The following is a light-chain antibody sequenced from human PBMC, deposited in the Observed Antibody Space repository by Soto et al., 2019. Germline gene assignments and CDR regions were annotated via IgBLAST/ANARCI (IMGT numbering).Light chain of an antibody. CDR3: QQSYSMPYA. J-gene: IGKJ2*01. V-gene: IGKV1-39*01. CDR2: AAS. Sequence: IQMTQSPSSLSASVGDRVTITCQATQDIRKYLNWYQLKPGKAHKLLIYAASTLQTGVPSRFTGSGSGTDFTLTIISLQPEDYATYFCQQSYSMPYAFGPGTKVDIK. CDR1: QDIRKY.